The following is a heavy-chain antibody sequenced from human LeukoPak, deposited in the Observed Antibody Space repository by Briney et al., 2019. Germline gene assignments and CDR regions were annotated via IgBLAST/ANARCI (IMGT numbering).Heavy chain of an antibody. CDR2: ISGSGGST. CDR3: AKDSSLYYGSGSYPL. J-gene: IGHJ4*02. Sequence: GGSLRLSCAASGFTFSSYAMSWVRQAPGKGLEWVSAISGSGGSTYYADPVKGRFTISRDNSRNTLYLQMNSLRAEDTAVYYCAKDSSLYYGSGSYPLWGQGTLVTVSS. D-gene: IGHD3-10*01. V-gene: IGHV3-23*01. CDR1: GFTFSSYA.